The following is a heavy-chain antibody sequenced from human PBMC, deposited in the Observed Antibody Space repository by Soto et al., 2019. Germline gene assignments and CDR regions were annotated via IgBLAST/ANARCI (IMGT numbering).Heavy chain of an antibody. J-gene: IGHJ5*02. CDR2: IIPIFGTA. V-gene: IGHV1-69*13. Sequence: SVKVSCEASGGTCSGYAISWVRQAPGQGLEWMGGIIPIFGTANYAQKFQGRVRITADESTSKAYMELSSLRSEDTAVYYCARSQGIVVVPSATGRNWFDPWGQGTLVTVSS. CDR3: ARSQGIVVVPSATGRNWFDP. D-gene: IGHD2-2*01. CDR1: GGTCSGYA.